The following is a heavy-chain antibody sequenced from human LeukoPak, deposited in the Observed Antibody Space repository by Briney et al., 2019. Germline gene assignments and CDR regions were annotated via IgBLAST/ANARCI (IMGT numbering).Heavy chain of an antibody. CDR2: ISPSGDST. Sequence: GGSLRLSCVVSGITFSSYAMNWVRQAPGKGLEWVSGISPSGDSTFYADSVKGRFTISRDNSKNTLYSQLHSLRAEDTALYYCAKDRILANFAGGFDYWGQGTPVTVSS. D-gene: IGHD1-26*01. V-gene: IGHV3-23*01. CDR3: AKDRILANFAGGFDY. CDR1: GITFSSYA. J-gene: IGHJ4*02.